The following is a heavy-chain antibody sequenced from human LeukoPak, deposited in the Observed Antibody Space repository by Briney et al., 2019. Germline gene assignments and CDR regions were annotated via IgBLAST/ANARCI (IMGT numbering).Heavy chain of an antibody. D-gene: IGHD5-18*01. CDR3: AKGNGYSYGRYYFGY. CDR2: ITASGDNT. Sequence: GGSLRLSWAASHFTFDDYAMHWVRQAPGKGLEWVSAITASGDNTYYADSVKGRLTISRDNSKNTLYLQMNSLRAEDTAVYYCAKGNGYSYGRYYFGYWGQGTLVTVSS. CDR1: HFTFDDYA. J-gene: IGHJ4*02. V-gene: IGHV3-23*01.